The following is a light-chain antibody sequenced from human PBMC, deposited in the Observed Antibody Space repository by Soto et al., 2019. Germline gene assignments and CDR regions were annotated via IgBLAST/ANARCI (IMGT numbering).Light chain of an antibody. V-gene: IGLV2-8*01. J-gene: IGLJ1*01. CDR1: KTDIGVYAF. CDR3: KSYAGSNTYV. Sequence: QSALTQPPSASGSPGQSVTISCTGTKTDIGVYAFVSGYQHHPGKAPRLIIYEVVQRPSGVPDRFSGSKSGNTASLTVSGLHDADEADYFCKSYAGSNTYVFGSGTKLTVL. CDR2: EVV.